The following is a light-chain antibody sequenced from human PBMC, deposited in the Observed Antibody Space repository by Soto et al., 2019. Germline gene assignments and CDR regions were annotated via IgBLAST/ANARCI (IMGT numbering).Light chain of an antibody. CDR1: QSVSSY. Sequence: IVLTQSPATLSLSPGERATLSCRASQSVSSYLAWYQQKPGQAPRLLIYDASNRATGIPARFSGSGSGTDFTLTISSLEPEDFAVYYCQERTNWHPGLTYGGGTMVDIK. J-gene: IGKJ4*01. V-gene: IGKV3-11*01. CDR3: QERTNWHPGLT. CDR2: DAS.